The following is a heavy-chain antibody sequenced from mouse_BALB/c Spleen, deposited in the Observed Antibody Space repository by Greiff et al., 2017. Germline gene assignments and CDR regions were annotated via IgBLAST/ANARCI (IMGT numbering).Heavy chain of an antibody. Sequence: QVQLQQSGAELAKPGASVKMSCKASGYTFTSYWMHWVKQRPGQGLEWIGYINPSTGYTEYNQKFKDKATLTADKSSSTAYMQLSSLTSEDSAVYYCASELGQRTDYWGQGTTLTVSS. CDR2: INPSTGYT. J-gene: IGHJ2*01. V-gene: IGHV1-7*01. D-gene: IGHD4-1*01. CDR3: ASELGQRTDY. CDR1: GYTFTSYW.